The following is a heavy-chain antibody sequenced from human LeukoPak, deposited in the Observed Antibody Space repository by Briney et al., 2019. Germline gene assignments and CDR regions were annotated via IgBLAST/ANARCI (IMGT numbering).Heavy chain of an antibody. CDR3: AELGITMIGGV. CDR2: LSSSGSAF. Sequence: GSLRLSCEDSGFTFRSYEMNWVRQAPGKGLEWIAYLSSSGSAFSYADSVKGQFTISRDNSKNTLYLQMSSLRAEDTAVYYCAELGITMIGGVWGKGTTVTISS. V-gene: IGHV3-48*03. CDR1: GFTFRSYE. D-gene: IGHD3-10*02. J-gene: IGHJ6*04.